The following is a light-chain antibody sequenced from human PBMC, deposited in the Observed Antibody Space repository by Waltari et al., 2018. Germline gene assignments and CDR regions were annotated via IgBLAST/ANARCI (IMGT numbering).Light chain of an antibody. J-gene: IGLJ2*01. Sequence: QSALTQPASVSGSPGQSLTISCTGTSSDVGNSKRGPWYQQHPGKAPKLMIYAVSKRPSGVSDRFSGSKSGDMASLTISGLQPEDEAEYFCSSYAGSSKGVFGGGTKVTVL. CDR3: SSYAGSSKGV. CDR1: SSDVGNSKR. V-gene: IGLV2-23*02. CDR2: AVS.